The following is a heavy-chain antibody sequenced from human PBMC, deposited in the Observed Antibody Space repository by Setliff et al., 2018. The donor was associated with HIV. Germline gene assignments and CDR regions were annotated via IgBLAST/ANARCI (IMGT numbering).Heavy chain of an antibody. D-gene: IGHD1-26*01. CDR2: VYNRGRSNTKYT. J-gene: IGHJ2*01. V-gene: IGHV4-59*12. CDR1: GVSISDYY. CDR3: VRDAGDSYLKGFWYFDL. Sequence: SETLSLTCTVSGVSISDYYWTWIRQPPGKGLEWIGYVYNRGRSNTKYTKYNPSLRGRVTLSMDTSKNQFSLRLNSVTAADTAVYYCVRDAGDSYLKGFWYFDLWGRGTLVTV.